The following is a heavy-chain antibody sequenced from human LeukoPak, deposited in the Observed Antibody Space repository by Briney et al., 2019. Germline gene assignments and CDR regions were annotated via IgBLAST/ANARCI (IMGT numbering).Heavy chain of an antibody. CDR2: INHSGGT. D-gene: IGHD5-12*01. CDR1: GGSFRGYY. J-gene: IGHJ5*02. CDR3: ARVRKNGYGKTLNWFDP. Sequence: SETLSLTCAVYGGSFRGYYWSWIRQPPGKGLEWIGEINHSGGTNYNPSLKSRVTISVDTSKNQFSLKLSSVTAADTAVFYCARVRKNGYGKTLNWFDPWGQGTLVTVSS. V-gene: IGHV4-34*01.